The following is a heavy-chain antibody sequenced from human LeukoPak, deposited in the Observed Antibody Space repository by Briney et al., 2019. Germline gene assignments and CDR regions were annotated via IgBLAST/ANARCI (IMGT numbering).Heavy chain of an antibody. J-gene: IGHJ6*02. CDR2: IYYSGST. Sequence: SQTLSLTCTVSGGSISSGGYYWSWIRQRPGKGLEWIGYIYYSGSTYYNPSLKSRVTISVDKSKNQFSLKLSSVTAADTAVYYCARRTSYNYGMDVWGQGTTVTVSS. D-gene: IGHD2-2*01. CDR3: ARRTSYNYGMDV. CDR1: GGSISSGGYY. V-gene: IGHV4-31*03.